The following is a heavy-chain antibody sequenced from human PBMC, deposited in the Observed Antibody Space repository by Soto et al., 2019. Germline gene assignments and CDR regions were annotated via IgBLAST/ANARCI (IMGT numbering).Heavy chain of an antibody. CDR3: ATWAIAVGGRGY. J-gene: IGHJ4*02. V-gene: IGHV3-48*02. D-gene: IGHD6-19*01. CDR2: VSSTGDIM. Sequence: VSLRFSCTASGISVNAYSVNWVRQAPGKGLEWISYVSSTGDIMLYADSVRGRFTIARDIAENSLYLQMDSLRDEDTAVYYCATWAIAVGGRGYWGQGTLVTVSS. CDR1: GISVNAYS.